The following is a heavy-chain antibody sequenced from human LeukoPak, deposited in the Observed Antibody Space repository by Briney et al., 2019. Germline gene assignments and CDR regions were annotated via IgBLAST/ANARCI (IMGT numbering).Heavy chain of an antibody. CDR2: INPNSGGT. V-gene: IGHV1-2*02. CDR3: ARGSGSGWYVYYYYYMDV. D-gene: IGHD6-19*01. CDR1: GYTFTSYG. J-gene: IGHJ6*03. Sequence: GASVKVSCKASGYTFTSYGISWVRQAPGQGLEWMGWINPNSGGTNYAQKFQGRVTMTRDTSISTAYMELSRLRSDDTAVYYCARGSGSGWYVYYYYYMDVWGKGTTVTVSS.